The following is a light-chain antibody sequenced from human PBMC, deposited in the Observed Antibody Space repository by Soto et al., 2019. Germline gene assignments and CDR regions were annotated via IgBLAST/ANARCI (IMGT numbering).Light chain of an antibody. CDR1: QNIGVS. CDR2: AAS. V-gene: IGKV1-39*01. CDR3: HQTAANPWT. J-gene: IGKJ1*01. Sequence: DIQMTQSPSSLSASVGDRVTITCRASQNIGVSLNWYQKKPGKAPKLLIHAASSLHSGVPSTFSGSGSGTDFALTISSLQPEDFATYYCHQTAANPWTFAQGTKVEIK.